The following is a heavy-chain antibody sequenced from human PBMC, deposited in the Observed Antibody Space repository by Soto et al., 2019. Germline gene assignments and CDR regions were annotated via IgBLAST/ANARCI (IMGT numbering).Heavy chain of an antibody. CDR2: IGPTGDT. D-gene: IGHD3-10*01. CDR1: GRSMSGYN. V-gene: IGHV4-34*02. CDR3: ARNGVGFGFDI. Sequence: QVQPQQWGARLLKPSETLSLTCAEYGRSMSGYNWSWLRRSPVRGLEWIGEIGPTGDTNYGPSFMSRVTVSVDTSKYELSLRLTQVTAAETATYLCARNGVGFGFDIWGLGTMVSVSS. J-gene: IGHJ3*02.